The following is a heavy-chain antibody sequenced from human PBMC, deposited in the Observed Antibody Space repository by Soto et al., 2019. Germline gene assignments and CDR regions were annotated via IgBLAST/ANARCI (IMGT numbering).Heavy chain of an antibody. V-gene: IGHV1-46*01. CDR3: ARGDSNGWYFDY. D-gene: IGHD6-19*01. J-gene: IGHJ4*02. CDR1: GYRFTTYQ. CDR2: INPSGGST. Sequence: GASVKVSCKVSGYRFTTYQMHWVRQAPGQGLEWMGTINPSGGSTSYAQRFQGRVTMTRDTSTSTVYMQLSSLRSEDTALYYCARGDSNGWYFDYWGQGTLVTVPS.